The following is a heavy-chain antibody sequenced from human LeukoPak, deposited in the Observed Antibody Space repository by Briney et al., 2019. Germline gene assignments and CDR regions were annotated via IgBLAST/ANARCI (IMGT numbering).Heavy chain of an antibody. Sequence: GGSLRLSCAASGFTFSSYALSWVRQAPGKGLEWVSGISGSGGSTYYADSVKGRFTISRDNSKNTLYLQMNNLKTEDTAVYYCTTDRKWCTYNWGQGTLVTVSS. V-gene: IGHV3-23*01. CDR2: ISGSGGST. CDR3: TTDRKWCTYN. CDR1: GFTFSSYA. J-gene: IGHJ4*02. D-gene: IGHD2-8*02.